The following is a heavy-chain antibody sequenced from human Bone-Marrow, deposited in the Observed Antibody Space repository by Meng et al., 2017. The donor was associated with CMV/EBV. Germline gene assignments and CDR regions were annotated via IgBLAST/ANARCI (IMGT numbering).Heavy chain of an antibody. D-gene: IGHD2-21*02. CDR1: GFTFSSHE. Sequence: GGSLRLSCAASGFTFSSHEMNWVRQAPGKGLEWVSSINSGSAYKYYADSVRGRFTVSRDNAKSSLYLEMNNLRVDDTAIYYCARDPRDLGDRNWYFDLWGRGTLVTVSS. CDR3: ARDPRDLGDRNWYFDL. J-gene: IGHJ2*01. CDR2: INSGSAYK. V-gene: IGHV3-21*01.